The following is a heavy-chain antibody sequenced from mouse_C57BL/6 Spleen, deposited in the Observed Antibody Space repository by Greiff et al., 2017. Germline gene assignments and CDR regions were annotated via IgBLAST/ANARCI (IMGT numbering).Heavy chain of an antibody. V-gene: IGHV1-69*01. CDR3: ASSYGNFYYFDY. CDR2: IDPSDSYT. D-gene: IGHD2-1*01. Sequence: VQLQQPGAELVMPGASVKLSCKASGYTFTSYWMHWVKQRPGQGLEWIGEIDPSDSYTNYNQKFKGKSTLTVDKSSSTAYMQLSSLTSEDSAVYYCASSYGNFYYFDYWGQGTTLTVS. CDR1: GYTFTSYW. J-gene: IGHJ2*01.